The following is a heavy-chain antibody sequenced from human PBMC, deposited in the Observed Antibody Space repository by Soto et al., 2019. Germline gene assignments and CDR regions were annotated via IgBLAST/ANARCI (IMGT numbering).Heavy chain of an antibody. D-gene: IGHD5-12*01. J-gene: IGHJ6*03. CDR2: INPNSGGT. CDR1: GYTFTGYY. Sequence: QVQLVQSGAEVTKPGASVKVSCKASGYTFTGYYMHWVRQAPGQGLEWMGWINPNSGGTNYAQKFQGWVPMTRDTSISTAYMELSRLRSDDTAVYYCARGGYSGYRYYYYYMDVWGKGTTVTVSS. V-gene: IGHV1-2*04. CDR3: ARGGYSGYRYYYYYMDV.